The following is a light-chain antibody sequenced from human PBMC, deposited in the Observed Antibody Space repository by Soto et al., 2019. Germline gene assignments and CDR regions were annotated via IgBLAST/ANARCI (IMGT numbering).Light chain of an antibody. CDR2: AAS. Sequence: DIQMTQSPSSLSASVGDRVTITCRASQGISNYLAWYQQQPGKVPKLLIYAASTLQSGVASRFSGSGSGTAFPLTISSLQPEDVATYYCQKYNSAPHTFGQGTKLEIK. CDR1: QGISNY. CDR3: QKYNSAPHT. J-gene: IGKJ2*01. V-gene: IGKV1-27*01.